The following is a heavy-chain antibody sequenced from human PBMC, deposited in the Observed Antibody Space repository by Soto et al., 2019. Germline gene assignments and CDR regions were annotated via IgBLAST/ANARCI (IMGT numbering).Heavy chain of an antibody. CDR1: GFTFSSHT. CDR2: ITSTGRDV. V-gene: IGHV3-21*06. J-gene: IGHJ4*02. CDR3: VKEVEGFDY. Sequence: GGSLRLSCAASGFTFSSHTMNWVRQAPGKGLQWVSSITSTGRDVFYADSVKGRFTISRDNAKSSLYLQMNSLRAEDTAVYYCVKEVEGFDYWGQGTLVTVSS. D-gene: IGHD1-1*01.